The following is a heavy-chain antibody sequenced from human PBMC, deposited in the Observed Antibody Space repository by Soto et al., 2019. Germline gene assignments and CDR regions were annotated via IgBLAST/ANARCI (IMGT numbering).Heavy chain of an antibody. V-gene: IGHV4-34*01. J-gene: IGHJ4*02. CDR1: GGSSSGYY. Sequence: QAQVEQWGAGLLKPSETLSLTCAVYGGSSSGYYWSWIRQPPGKGLEWIGEGNQSGSTNYNPSLKSRVTISVDTSNIQFSLKLSSVTAADTAVYYCARGYGSGSYYHYWGQGTLVTVSS. D-gene: IGHD3-10*01. CDR3: ARGYGSGSYYHY. CDR2: GNQSGST.